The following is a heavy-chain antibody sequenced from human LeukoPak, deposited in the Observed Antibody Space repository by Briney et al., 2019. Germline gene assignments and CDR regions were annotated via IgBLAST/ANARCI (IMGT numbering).Heavy chain of an antibody. CDR2: INHTGST. D-gene: IGHD3-22*01. CDR1: GGSFSGHD. CDR3: ARDHKYYVSSESDRFDP. Sequence: SETLSLTCAVYGGSFSGHDWSWLRQPPGKGLEWIGEINHTGSTKYNPSLKSRATISVDTSKNQFSLKLSSVTAADTAVSYCARDHKYYVSSESDRFDPWGQGTLVTVSS. J-gene: IGHJ5*02. V-gene: IGHV4-34*01.